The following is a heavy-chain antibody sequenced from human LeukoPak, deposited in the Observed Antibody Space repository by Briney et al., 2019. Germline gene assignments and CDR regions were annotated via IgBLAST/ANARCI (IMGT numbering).Heavy chain of an antibody. D-gene: IGHD2-15*01. J-gene: IGHJ4*02. V-gene: IGHV3-48*01. Sequence: PRGCLRLSCAAPGFTFSSYSMNWVRQAPGEGLGWVSYISSSNSTIYYAASVKGRFTISRDNAKNSLYLQMNSLRAEDTAVYYCAKAAIGGGSYTFVDYWGQGTLVTVSS. CDR1: GFTFSSYS. CDR3: AKAAIGGGSYTFVDY. CDR2: ISSSNSTI.